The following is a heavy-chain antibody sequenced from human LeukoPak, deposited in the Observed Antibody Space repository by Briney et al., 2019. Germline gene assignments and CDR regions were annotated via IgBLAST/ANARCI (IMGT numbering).Heavy chain of an antibody. CDR1: GFTFSSYE. CDR2: ISSSSSYM. D-gene: IGHD3-22*01. V-gene: IGHV3-21*04. CDR3: AKGGSSYSEMDY. J-gene: IGHJ4*02. Sequence: GGSLRLSCAASGFTFSSYEMNWVRQAPGKGLEWVSSISSSSSYMYYADSVKGRFTISRDNSKNTLYLQMNSLRADDTAVYYCAKGGSSYSEMDYWGQGTLVTVSS.